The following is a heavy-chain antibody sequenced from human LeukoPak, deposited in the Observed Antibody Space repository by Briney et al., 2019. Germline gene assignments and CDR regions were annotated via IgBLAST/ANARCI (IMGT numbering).Heavy chain of an antibody. CDR2: IRYDGNNK. V-gene: IGHV3-30*02. Sequence: GGSLRLSCAASGSTFSSYGMHWVRQAPGKGLEWVAFIRYDGNNKYYADSGKGRFTISRDNSKNTLYLQMSSLRREDKAWCYCAKVLVGGGLDFDYWGQGTLVTVSS. J-gene: IGHJ4*02. CDR1: GSTFSSYG. D-gene: IGHD1-26*01. CDR3: AKVLVGGGLDFDY.